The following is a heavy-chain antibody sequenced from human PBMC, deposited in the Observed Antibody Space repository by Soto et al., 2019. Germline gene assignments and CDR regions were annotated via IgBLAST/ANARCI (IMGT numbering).Heavy chain of an antibody. J-gene: IGHJ4*02. CDR2: ISGGGDTT. D-gene: IGHD3-10*01. Sequence: EVQLLESGGGLVQPGGSLRLSCAASGFTFNNYAMTWVRQAPGKGLEWVSAISGGGDTTSYADSVKGRFTVSRDGSKNTPYLQVTSLRAEDTALYYCAKGRGGSGSLTPRVDFWGQATLVTVSS. V-gene: IGHV3-23*01. CDR3: AKGRGGSGSLTPRVDF. CDR1: GFTFNNYA.